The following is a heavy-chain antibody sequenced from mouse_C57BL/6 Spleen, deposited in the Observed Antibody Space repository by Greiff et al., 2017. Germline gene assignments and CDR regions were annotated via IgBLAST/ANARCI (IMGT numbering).Heavy chain of an antibody. V-gene: IGHV1-69*01. D-gene: IGHD1-1*01. Sequence: VQLQQPGAELVMPGASVKLSCKASGYTFTSYWMHWVKQRPGQGLEWIGEIDPSDSYTNYNQKFKGKSTWTVDKSSSTAYMQLSSLTSEDSAVYYCARQGYGSTDWYFDVWDTGTTVTVSS. CDR2: IDPSDSYT. CDR1: GYTFTSYW. CDR3: ARQGYGSTDWYFDV. J-gene: IGHJ1*03.